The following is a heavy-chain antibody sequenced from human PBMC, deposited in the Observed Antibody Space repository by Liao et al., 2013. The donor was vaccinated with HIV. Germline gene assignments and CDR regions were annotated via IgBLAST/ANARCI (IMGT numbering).Heavy chain of an antibody. J-gene: IGHJ3*02. CDR1: GGSINAYY. D-gene: IGHD2-2*01. V-gene: IGHV4-59*01. CDR2: IYYSGST. CDR3: AISYQLLPDFDPFDI. Sequence: QVQLQESGPGLVKPSETLSLTCTVSGGSINAYYWSWIRQPPGKGLECIGYIYYSGSTNYNPSLKRRVTMSIDTASNQFSLKLTSVTAADTAMYYCAISYQLLPDFDPFDIWGPWDNGHRLF.